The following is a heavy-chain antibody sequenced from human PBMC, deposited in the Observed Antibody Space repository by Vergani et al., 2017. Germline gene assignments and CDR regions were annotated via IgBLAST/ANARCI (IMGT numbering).Heavy chain of an antibody. J-gene: IGHJ1*01. Sequence: QVHLVESGGGVVPPGRSLRLSCVVSGFTPSYYGMHWVRQAPGKGLEWVAVISYDGTQKYYADSVKGRFTLSRHSSKSTLYLQMNRLRTEETAVYYCARKCGSTPGCQIRYFREWGQGTLVTVSS. V-gene: IGHV3-30*03. D-gene: IGHD2-2*01. CDR3: ARKCGSTPGCQIRYFRE. CDR2: ISYDGTQK. CDR1: GFTPSYYG.